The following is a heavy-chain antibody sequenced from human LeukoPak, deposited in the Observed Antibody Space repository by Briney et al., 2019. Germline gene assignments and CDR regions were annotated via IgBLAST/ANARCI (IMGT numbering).Heavy chain of an antibody. D-gene: IGHD2-2*01. CDR2: INHSGST. Sequence: PSETLSLTCAVYGGSFSDYYWSWIRQPPGKGLEWIGEINHSGSTNYNPSLKSRVTISVDTSKNQFSLKLSSVTAADTAVYYCAQVLLRRVVPAAMPVDLGFDPWGQGTLVTVSS. J-gene: IGHJ5*02. CDR3: AQVLLRRVVPAAMPVDLGFDP. V-gene: IGHV4-34*01. CDR1: GGSFSDYY.